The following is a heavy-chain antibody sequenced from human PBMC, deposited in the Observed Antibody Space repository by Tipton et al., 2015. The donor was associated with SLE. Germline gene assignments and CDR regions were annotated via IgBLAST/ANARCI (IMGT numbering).Heavy chain of an antibody. Sequence: LRLSCTVSGGSISSYYWSWIRQPPGKGLEWIGYIYYSGSTNYNPSLKSRVTISVDTSKNQFSLKLSSVTAADTAMYFCARDRDDFWSGRDDPFDIWGQGTMVTVSS. D-gene: IGHD3-3*01. CDR1: GGSISSYY. CDR2: IYYSGST. J-gene: IGHJ3*02. CDR3: ARDRDDFWSGRDDPFDI. V-gene: IGHV4-59*12.